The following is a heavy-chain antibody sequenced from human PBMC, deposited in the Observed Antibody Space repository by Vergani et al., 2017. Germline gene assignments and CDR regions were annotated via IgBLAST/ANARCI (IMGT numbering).Heavy chain of an antibody. CDR2: ISYSGST. Sequence: QVQLQESGPGLVKPSQTLSLTCTVSGGSISSGDYYWSWIRQPPGKGLEWIGYISYSGSTYYNPSLKSRVTISVDTSKNQFSLKLSSVTAADTAVYYCARVRRDDSSGYYYYYGMDVWGQGTTVTVSS. D-gene: IGHD3-22*01. V-gene: IGHV4-30-4*01. CDR1: GGSISSGDYY. CDR3: ARVRRDDSSGYYYYYGMDV. J-gene: IGHJ6*02.